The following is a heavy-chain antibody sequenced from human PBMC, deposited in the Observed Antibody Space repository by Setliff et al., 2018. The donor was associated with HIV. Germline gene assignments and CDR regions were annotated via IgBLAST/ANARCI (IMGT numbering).Heavy chain of an antibody. CDR2: IYTSGNT. V-gene: IGHV4-4*07. CDR3: AGHFYYSGSGIWAGLDS. Sequence: SETLSLTCTVSGVSISNYYWSWIRQPAGKGLERIGRIYTSGNTDYNPSLKSRVTMSVDTSKKQFSLKLTSVTAADTAVYYCAGHFYYSGSGIWAGLDSWGQGTLVTVTS. D-gene: IGHD3-10*01. CDR1: GVSISNYY. J-gene: IGHJ4*02.